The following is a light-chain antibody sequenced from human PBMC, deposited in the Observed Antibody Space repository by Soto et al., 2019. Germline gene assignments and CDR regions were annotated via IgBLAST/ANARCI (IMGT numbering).Light chain of an antibody. CDR1: QTISNW. Sequence: EIQMTQSPSTLSASVGDRVTISCRASQTISNWLAWYQQKPGKAPNLLIYDASSLETGVPPRFSGTGSGTHYTLTISSLQPDDSATYYCQQYNSDPYTFGQGTRLQIK. CDR2: DAS. J-gene: IGKJ2*01. V-gene: IGKV1-5*01. CDR3: QQYNSDPYT.